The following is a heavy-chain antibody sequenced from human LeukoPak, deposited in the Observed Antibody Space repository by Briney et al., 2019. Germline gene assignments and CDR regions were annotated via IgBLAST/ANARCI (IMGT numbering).Heavy chain of an antibody. V-gene: IGHV4-39*07. D-gene: IGHD3-3*01. CDR2: IYYSGST. CDR1: GGSISSSSYY. CDR3: ARVTSGYYTTDAFDI. J-gene: IGHJ3*02. Sequence: PSETLSLTCTVSGGSISSSSYYWGWIRQPPGKGLEWIGSIYYSGSTYYNPSLKSRVTISVDTSKNQFSLKLSSVTAADTAVYYCARVTSGYYTTDAFDIWGQGTMVTVSS.